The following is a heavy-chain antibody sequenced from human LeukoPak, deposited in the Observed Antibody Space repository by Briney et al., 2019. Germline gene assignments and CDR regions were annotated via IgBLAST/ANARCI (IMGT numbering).Heavy chain of an antibody. CDR2: INPNSGGT. CDR3: ARDLRAAMVSDWFDP. Sequence: ASVKVSCKASGYTFTGYYMHWVRQAPGQGLEWMGWINPNSGGTNYAQKFQGRVTMTRDTSISTAYMELSRLRSDDTAVYYYARDLRAAMVSDWFDPWGPGTPVTVSS. D-gene: IGHD5-18*01. CDR1: GYTFTGYY. V-gene: IGHV1-2*02. J-gene: IGHJ5*02.